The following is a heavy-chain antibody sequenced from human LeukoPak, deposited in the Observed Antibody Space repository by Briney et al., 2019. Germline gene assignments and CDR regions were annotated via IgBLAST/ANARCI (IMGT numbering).Heavy chain of an antibody. CDR2: ISWNSGSI. V-gene: IGHV3-9*01. Sequence: GGSLRLSCAASGFTFDDYAMHWVRQAPGKGLEWVSGISWNSGSIGYADSVKGRFTISRDNAKNSLYLQMNSLRAEDTALYYCAKDSGSYWGQYNWFDPWGQGTLVTVSS. CDR3: AKDSGSYWGQYNWFDP. J-gene: IGHJ5*02. CDR1: GFTFDDYA. D-gene: IGHD1-26*01.